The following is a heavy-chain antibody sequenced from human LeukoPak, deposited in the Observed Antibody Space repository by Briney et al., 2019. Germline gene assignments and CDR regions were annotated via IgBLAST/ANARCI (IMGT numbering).Heavy chain of an antibody. CDR3: ARAMYYYGSGSYPKNWFDP. CDR1: GGSFSGYY. Sequence: SETLSLTCAVYGGSFSGYYWSWIRQPPGKGLEWIGEINHSGSTNYNPSLKSRVTISVDTSKNQFSLKLSSVTAADTAVYYCARAMYYYGSGSYPKNWFDPWGQGTLVTVSS. CDR2: INHSGST. V-gene: IGHV4-34*01. J-gene: IGHJ5*02. D-gene: IGHD3-10*01.